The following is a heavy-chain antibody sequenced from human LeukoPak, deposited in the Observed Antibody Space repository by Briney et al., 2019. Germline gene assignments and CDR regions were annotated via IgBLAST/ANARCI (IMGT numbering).Heavy chain of an antibody. D-gene: IGHD6-6*01. CDR3: ARFGGSSFRQLDS. Sequence: PSETLSLTCTVSGGSVSSNYWSWIRQPPGKGLQWIGYVHNSGNTNYNPSLKSRVTISVDTSKNQFSLKVSSVTAADTAVYYCARFGGSSFRQLDSWGQGTLVTVSS. CDR1: GGSVSSNY. J-gene: IGHJ4*02. V-gene: IGHV4-59*02. CDR2: VHNSGNT.